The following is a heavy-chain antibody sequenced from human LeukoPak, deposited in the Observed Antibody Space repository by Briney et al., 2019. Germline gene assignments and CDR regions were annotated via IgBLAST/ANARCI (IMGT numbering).Heavy chain of an antibody. CDR3: ARGGYSYGQDY. J-gene: IGHJ4*02. CDR1: GFTFSSYE. V-gene: IGHV3-48*03. Sequence: GGSLRLSCAASGFTFSSYEMNWVRQAPGKGLEWVSYISSSGSTIYYSDSVKGRFTISRDNAKNSLYLQMNSLRAEDTAVYYCARGGYSYGQDYWGQGTLVTVSS. CDR2: ISSSGSTI. D-gene: IGHD5-18*01.